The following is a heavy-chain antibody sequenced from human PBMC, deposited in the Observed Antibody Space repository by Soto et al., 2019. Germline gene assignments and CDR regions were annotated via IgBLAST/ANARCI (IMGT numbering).Heavy chain of an antibody. CDR1: GFTFSSYW. Sequence: EVQLVESGGGLVQPGGSLRLSCAASGFTFSSYWMSWVRQAPGKGLEWVANIKQDGSEKYYVDSVKGRFTISRDNAKNSLYLQMNSLRAEDTAVYYCASCHFWSGYHYYYYGMDVWGQGTTVTVSS. J-gene: IGHJ6*02. CDR2: IKQDGSEK. CDR3: ASCHFWSGYHYYYYGMDV. V-gene: IGHV3-7*01. D-gene: IGHD3-3*02.